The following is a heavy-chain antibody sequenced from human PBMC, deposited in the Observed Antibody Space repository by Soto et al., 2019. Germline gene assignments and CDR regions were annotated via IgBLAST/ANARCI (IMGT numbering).Heavy chain of an antibody. CDR3: ARSIAVAGLDY. J-gene: IGHJ4*02. D-gene: IGHD6-19*01. CDR2: ISYDGLRK. Sequence: QVQLVESGGGVVQPGGSLRLSCVASGFSFSSYSFHWIRQAPGKGLEWVALISYDGLRKNYEDSVKGRFTISRDSSNNTVYLQMNSLRSDDTAVYYCARSIAVAGLDYWGQGTLVTVSS. CDR1: GFSFSSYS. V-gene: IGHV3-30-3*01.